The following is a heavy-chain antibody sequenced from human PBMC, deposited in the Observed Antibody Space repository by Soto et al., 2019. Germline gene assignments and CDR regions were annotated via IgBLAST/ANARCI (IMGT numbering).Heavy chain of an antibody. CDR1: GGSISSYC. CDR2: IYYSGST. V-gene: IGHV4-59*01. CDR3: ARTSIYEKEYSYYGIDV. J-gene: IGHJ6*02. D-gene: IGHD2-2*02. Sequence: SETLSLTCTVSGGSISSYCWSWIRQPPGKGLEWIGYIYYSGSTNYNPSLKSRVTISVDTSKNQFSLKLSSVTAADTAVYYCARTSIYEKEYSYYGIDVLRQGTTVTV.